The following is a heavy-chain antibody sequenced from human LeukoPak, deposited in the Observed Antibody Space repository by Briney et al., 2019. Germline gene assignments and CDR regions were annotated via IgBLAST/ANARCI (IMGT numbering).Heavy chain of an antibody. Sequence: GGSLRLSCAASGFTFSNAWMSWVRQAPGKGLEWASAISGSGGSTYYADSVKGRFTISRDNSKNTLYLQMNSLRAEDTAVYYCAGKGIVVVPAAMMNWFDPWGQGTLVTVSS. V-gene: IGHV3-23*01. J-gene: IGHJ5*02. CDR3: AGKGIVVVPAAMMNWFDP. CDR1: GFTFSNAW. CDR2: ISGSGGST. D-gene: IGHD2-2*01.